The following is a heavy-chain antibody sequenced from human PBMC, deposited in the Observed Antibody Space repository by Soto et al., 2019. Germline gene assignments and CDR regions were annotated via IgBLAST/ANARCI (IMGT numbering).Heavy chain of an antibody. CDR3: TTDPSLYYYDSSGYYGKSDNWFDP. Sequence: GGSLRLSCAASGFTLSNAWMNWVRQAPGKGLEWVGRIKSKTDGGTTDYAAPVKGRFTISRDDSKNTLYLQMNSLKTEDTAVYYCTTDPSLYYYDSSGYYGKSDNWFDPWGQGTLVTAPQ. CDR2: IKSKTDGGTT. J-gene: IGHJ5*02. V-gene: IGHV3-15*07. CDR1: GFTLSNAW. D-gene: IGHD3-22*01.